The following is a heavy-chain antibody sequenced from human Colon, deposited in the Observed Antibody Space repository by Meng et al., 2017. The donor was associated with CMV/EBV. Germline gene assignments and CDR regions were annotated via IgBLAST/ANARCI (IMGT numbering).Heavy chain of an antibody. J-gene: IGHJ4*02. Sequence: QVQLQQWGAGLLKPSETLSLPCAVYGGSFSGFHCNWIRQPPGKGLEWIGEIHPGGWTNYNPSLKSRVTMSIDTSKNQFSLKVNSVTAADTAVYFCVRAMNEEINWGQGTLVTVSS. CDR2: IHPGGWT. CDR1: GGSFSGFH. CDR3: VRAMNEEIN. V-gene: IGHV4-34*01. D-gene: IGHD5-24*01.